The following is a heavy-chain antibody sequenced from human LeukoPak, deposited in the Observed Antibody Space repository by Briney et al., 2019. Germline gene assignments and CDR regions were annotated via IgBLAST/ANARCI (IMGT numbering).Heavy chain of an antibody. CDR3: ARELRKYCTNGVCPLNY. V-gene: IGHV3-21*01. CDR2: ISSSSSYI. D-gene: IGHD2-8*01. J-gene: IGHJ4*02. CDR1: GFTFSSYS. Sequence: GGSLRLSCAASGFTFSSYSRNWVRQAPGKGLEWVSSISSSSSYIYYADSVKRRFTISRDNAKNSLYLQMNSLRAEDTAVYYCARELRKYCTNGVCPLNYWGQGTLVTVSS.